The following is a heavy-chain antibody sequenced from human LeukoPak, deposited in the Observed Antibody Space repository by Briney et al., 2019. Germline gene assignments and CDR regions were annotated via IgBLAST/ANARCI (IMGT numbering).Heavy chain of an antibody. CDR1: GCPISSYY. CDR3: ARERYSGYGFDY. Sequence: SETLTLTCTVSGCPISSYYWSWLRQPPGKGLEWVGYIYYSGSTNYNSSLKSRVTMSVDTSKNQFSLKLSSVTAADTAVYYCARERYSGYGFDYWGQGTLDTVSS. V-gene: IGHV4-59*01. D-gene: IGHD5-12*01. CDR2: IYYSGST. J-gene: IGHJ4*02.